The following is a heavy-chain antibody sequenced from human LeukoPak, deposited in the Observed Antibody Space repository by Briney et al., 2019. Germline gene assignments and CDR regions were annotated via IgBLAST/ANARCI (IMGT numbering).Heavy chain of an antibody. D-gene: IGHD1-26*01. CDR3: AKDIVGATSFDY. CDR2: ISGSGGST. J-gene: IGHJ4*02. CDR1: GFTFSSYA. Sequence: GGSLRLSCAASGFTFSSYAMSWVRQAPGKGLEWVSAISGSGGSTYFADSVKGRFTISRDNSKNTLYLQMNSLRAEDTAVYYCAKDIVGATSFDYWGQGTLVTVSS. V-gene: IGHV3-23*01.